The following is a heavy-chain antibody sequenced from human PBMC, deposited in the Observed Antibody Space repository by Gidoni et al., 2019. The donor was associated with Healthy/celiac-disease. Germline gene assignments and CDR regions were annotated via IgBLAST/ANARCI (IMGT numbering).Heavy chain of an antibody. CDR2: ISGSGGST. CDR3: AKGESQWLDHYFDY. V-gene: IGHV3-23*01. J-gene: IGHJ4*02. D-gene: IGHD6-19*01. Sequence: EVQLLESGGGLVQPGGSLRLSCAASGFTFSSYAMSWVRQAPGRGLVWFSAISGSGGSTYYADSLKGRFTISRDNSKNTLYLQMNSLRAEDTAVYYCAKGESQWLDHYFDYWGQGTLVTVSS. CDR1: GFTFSSYA.